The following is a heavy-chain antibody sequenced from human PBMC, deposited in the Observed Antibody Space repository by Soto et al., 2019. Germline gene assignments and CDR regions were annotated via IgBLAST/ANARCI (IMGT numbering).Heavy chain of an antibody. V-gene: IGHV1-69*13. Sequence: GXSVEVSYKASGGTFSSYAISWVRQAPVQGLEWMGGIIPIFGTANYAQKFQGRVTITADESTSTAYMELSSLRSEDTAVYYCEKGYYGSGSYRGFDYWGQGTLVTVYS. CDR2: IIPIFGTA. CDR1: GGTFSSYA. D-gene: IGHD3-10*01. CDR3: EKGYYGSGSYRGFDY. J-gene: IGHJ4*02.